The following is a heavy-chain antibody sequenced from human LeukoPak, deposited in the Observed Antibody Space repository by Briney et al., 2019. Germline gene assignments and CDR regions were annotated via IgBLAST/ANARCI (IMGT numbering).Heavy chain of an antibody. D-gene: IGHD2-8*01. J-gene: IGHJ4*02. V-gene: IGHV3-66*01. CDR1: GFTVSSNY. Sequence: GGSLRLSCAASGFTVSSNYMSWVRQAPGKGLEWVSVIYTSGSTYYADSVKGRFTISRDNSQNTLYLQMNSLRAEDTAVYYCTKGLWAGVSAARDWGQGALVTVSS. CDR2: IYTSGST. CDR3: TKGLWAGVSAARD.